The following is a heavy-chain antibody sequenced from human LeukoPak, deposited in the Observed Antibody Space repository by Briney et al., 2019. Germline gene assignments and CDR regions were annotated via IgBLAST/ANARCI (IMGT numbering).Heavy chain of an antibody. J-gene: IGHJ6*02. V-gene: IGHV3-15*01. CDR2: IKSKTDGGTT. Sequence: GGSLRLSCAASGFTFSNAWMSWVRQAPGKGLEWVGRIKSKTDGGTTDYAAPVKGRFTISRGDSKNTLYLQMNSLKTEDTAVYYCTTIEGANRGYYGMDVWGQGTTVTVSS. CDR3: TTIEGANRGYYGMDV. CDR1: GFTFSNAW. D-gene: IGHD1-26*01.